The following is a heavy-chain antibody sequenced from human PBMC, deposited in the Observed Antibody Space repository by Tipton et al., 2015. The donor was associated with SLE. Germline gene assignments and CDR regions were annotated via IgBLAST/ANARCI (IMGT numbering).Heavy chain of an antibody. CDR1: GGSISSGGYY. CDR3: ARGDCSSTSCLDY. J-gene: IGHJ4*02. D-gene: IGHD2-2*01. CDR2: IYYSGST. Sequence: TLSLTCTVSGGSISSGGYYWGWIRQPPGKGLEWIGSIYYSGSTYYNPSLKSRVTISVDTSKNQFSLKLSSVTAADTAVYYCARGDCSSTSCLDYWGQGTLVTVSS. V-gene: IGHV4-39*07.